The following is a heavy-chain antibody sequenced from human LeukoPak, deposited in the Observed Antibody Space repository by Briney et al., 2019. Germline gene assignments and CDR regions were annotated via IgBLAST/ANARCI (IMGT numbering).Heavy chain of an antibody. D-gene: IGHD5-24*01. CDR1: GGSISSSSYY. Sequence: PSEALSLTCTVSGGSISSSSYYWVWIRQPPGKGLKWIGNIFYTGSTYYSPSLKSRLTVSVDTSKNQISLRLTSVTAADTAVYYCARLNQRAFDFWGQGTMVTVSS. CDR3: ARLNQRAFDF. J-gene: IGHJ3*01. V-gene: IGHV4-39*01. CDR2: IFYTGST.